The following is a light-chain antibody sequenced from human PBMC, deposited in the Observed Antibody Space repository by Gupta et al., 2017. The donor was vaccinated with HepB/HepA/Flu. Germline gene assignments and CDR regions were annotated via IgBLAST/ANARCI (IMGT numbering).Light chain of an antibody. CDR3: GAWDDSMNGVL. Sequence: HSVLTQPPSASGTPGQSVTISCSGSRCNIGSNTVNWYHQFPGTAPKLLIYSNNQRPSGVPDRFSGSKSGTSVSLAISGVQSEDEADYYCGAWDDSMNGVLFGGGTKLTVL. CDR1: RCNIGSNT. V-gene: IGLV1-44*01. CDR2: SNN. J-gene: IGLJ2*01.